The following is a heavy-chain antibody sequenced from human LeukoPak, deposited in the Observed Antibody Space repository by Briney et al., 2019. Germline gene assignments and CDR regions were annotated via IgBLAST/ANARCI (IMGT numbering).Heavy chain of an antibody. CDR2: ISSSSSYI. J-gene: IGHJ5*02. CDR3: ARVRDYGDYINWFDP. CDR1: GFIFSDYY. Sequence: GGSLRLTCAATGFIFSDYYMSWIRQAPGKGLEWVSSISSSSSYIYYADSVKGRFTISRDNAKNSLYLQMNSLRAEDTAVYYCARVRDYGDYINWFDPWGQGTLVTVSS. D-gene: IGHD4-17*01. V-gene: IGHV3-11*06.